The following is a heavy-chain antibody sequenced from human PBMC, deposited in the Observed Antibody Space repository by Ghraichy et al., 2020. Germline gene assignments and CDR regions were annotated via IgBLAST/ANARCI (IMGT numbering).Heavy chain of an antibody. J-gene: IGHJ4*02. Sequence: GGSLRLSCAASGFTFSSYGMHWVRQAPGKGLEWVAVISYDGSNKYYADSVKGRFTISRDNSKNTLYLQMNSLRAEDTAVYYCAKMEHSSGYYGYWGQGTLVTVSS. D-gene: IGHD3-22*01. CDR2: ISYDGSNK. CDR3: AKMEHSSGYYGY. CDR1: GFTFSSYG. V-gene: IGHV3-30*18.